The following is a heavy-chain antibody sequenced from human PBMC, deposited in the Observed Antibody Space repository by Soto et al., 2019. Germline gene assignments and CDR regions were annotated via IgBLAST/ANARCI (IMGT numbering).Heavy chain of an antibody. CDR2: IWYDGSNK. V-gene: IGHV3-33*01. J-gene: IGHJ3*02. CDR3: ASHHYRGGSCYGGDAFDI. D-gene: IGHD2-15*01. CDR1: GFTFSSYG. Sequence: RLSCAASGFTFSSYGMHWVRQAPGKGLEWVAVIWYDGSNKYYADSVKGRFTISRDNSKNTLYLQMNSLRAEDTAVYYCASHHYRGGSCYGGDAFDIWGQGTMVTVSS.